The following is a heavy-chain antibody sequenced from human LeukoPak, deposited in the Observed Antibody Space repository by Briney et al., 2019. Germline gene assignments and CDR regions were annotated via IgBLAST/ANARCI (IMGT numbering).Heavy chain of an antibody. CDR1: GFTFDDYG. V-gene: IGHV3-20*04. CDR2: INWNGGST. J-gene: IGHJ4*02. D-gene: IGHD6-19*01. Sequence: GGSLRLSCAASGFTFDDYGMSWVRQAPGKGLEWVSGINWNGGSTGYADSVKRRFTTSRDNAKNSLYLQMNSLRAEDTALYYCAKARIAVAGTPDYWGQGTLVTVSS. CDR3: AKARIAVAGTPDY.